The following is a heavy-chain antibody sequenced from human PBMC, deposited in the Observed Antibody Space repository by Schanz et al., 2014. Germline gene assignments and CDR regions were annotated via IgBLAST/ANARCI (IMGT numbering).Heavy chain of an antibody. J-gene: IGHJ4*02. D-gene: IGHD2-2*01. CDR2: MSYDGSIK. V-gene: IGHV3-30*18. Sequence: QVQLVESGGGVVQPGRSLRLSCAASGFTFSSYGMHWVRQAPGKGLEWVAAMSYDGSIKYYGDSVKGRFTISRDNSKNTLYLHMNTLRSEDTAVYYCAKDSNHIDIVLVPTAIDYWGQGTLVTVSS. CDR1: GFTFSSYG. CDR3: AKDSNHIDIVLVPTAIDY.